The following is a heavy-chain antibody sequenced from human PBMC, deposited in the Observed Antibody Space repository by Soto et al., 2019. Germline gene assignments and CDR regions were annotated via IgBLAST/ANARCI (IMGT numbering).Heavy chain of an antibody. D-gene: IGHD3-10*01. Sequence: ASVKVSCKSSGFTFTSYAIHWLRQAPGQRPQWMGWINGGSGNTKYSQDLQGRVTFTRDTFATTAYLELSSLRSEDTAVYYCARVPPWGNSAGDYYIQHYDSWGQGTPVTVSS. CDR2: INGGSGNT. CDR1: GFTFTSYA. V-gene: IGHV1-3*01. J-gene: IGHJ4*02. CDR3: ARVPPWGNSAGDYYIQHYDS.